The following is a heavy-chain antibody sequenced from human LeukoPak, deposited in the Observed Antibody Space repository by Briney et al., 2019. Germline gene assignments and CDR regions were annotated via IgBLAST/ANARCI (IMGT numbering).Heavy chain of an antibody. CDR1: GDSFFWNSVA. CDR3: ARGRSCGGGTCYHFDS. Sequence: SQTLSLTCAVSGDSFFWNSVAWNWIRQSPSRGLEWLGRTYYSSEWHHDYAVSVKSRINITADTFKSQFSLHLNTVTPEDTAVYFCARGRSCGGGTCYHFDSWGQGTLVTVSS. CDR2: TYYSSEWHH. J-gene: IGHJ4*02. V-gene: IGHV6-1*01. D-gene: IGHD2-15*01.